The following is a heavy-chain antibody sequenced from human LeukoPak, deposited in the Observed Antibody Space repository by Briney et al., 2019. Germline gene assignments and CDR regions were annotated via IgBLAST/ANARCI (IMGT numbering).Heavy chain of an antibody. CDR2: MCYGGST. J-gene: IGHJ4*02. D-gene: IGHD3-10*01. CDR1: GGSISSSGYY. V-gene: IGHV4-39*01. CDR3: ARRNSGSGNFDC. Sequence: SETLSLTCAGSGGSISSSGYYWGWLRQPPGKGLEWIGNMCYGGSTYYNPSLKSRVTLSVDTSKNQFSLKLTSVTAADTAMYYCARRNSGSGNFDCWGQGTLVTVSS.